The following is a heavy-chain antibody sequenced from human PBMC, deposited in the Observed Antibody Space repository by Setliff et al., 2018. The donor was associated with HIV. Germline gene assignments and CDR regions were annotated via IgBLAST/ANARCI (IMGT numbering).Heavy chain of an antibody. CDR3: TRDYAYDWNSVMDV. D-gene: IGHD1-20*01. CDR1: GFSFSNYA. CDR2: ISATGIST. J-gene: IGHJ6*03. Sequence: GGSLRLSCAASGFSFSNYAMTWVRQAPGKGLEWVSTISATGISTYYADSVKGRFTISRDNSNNALYLQMNSLRAEDTAVYYCTRDYAYDWNSVMDVWGKGTTVTVSS. V-gene: IGHV3-23*01.